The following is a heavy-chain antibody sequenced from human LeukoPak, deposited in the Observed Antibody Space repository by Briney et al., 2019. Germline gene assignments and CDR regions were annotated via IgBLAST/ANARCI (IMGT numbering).Heavy chain of an antibody. V-gene: IGHV1-24*01. CDR1: GYTLTELS. D-gene: IGHD2-2*03. J-gene: IGHJ4*02. CDR3: ATSRFSMDSFDY. Sequence: ASVKVSCKVSGYTLTELSMHWVRQAPGKGLEWMEGFDPEDGETIYAQKFQGRVTMTEDTSTDTAYMELSSLRSEDTAVYYCATSRFSMDSFDYWGQGTLVTVSS. CDR2: FDPEDGET.